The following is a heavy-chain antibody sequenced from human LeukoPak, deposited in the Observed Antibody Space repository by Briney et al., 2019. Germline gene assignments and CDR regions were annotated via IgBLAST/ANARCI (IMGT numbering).Heavy chain of an antibody. CDR3: ARGPYGDYVDAFDI. Sequence: TGGSLRLSCAASGFTFSSYAMHWVRQAPGKGLEWVAVISFYGSNRYYADSVKGRLTISRDNSKNTLYLQMDSLRAEDTALYYCARGPYGDYVDAFDIWGQGTMVTVSS. D-gene: IGHD4-17*01. V-gene: IGHV3-30*04. CDR1: GFTFSSYA. CDR2: ISFYGSNR. J-gene: IGHJ3*02.